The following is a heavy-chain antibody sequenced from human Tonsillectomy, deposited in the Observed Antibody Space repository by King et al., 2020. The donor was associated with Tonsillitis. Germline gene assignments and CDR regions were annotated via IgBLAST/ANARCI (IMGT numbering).Heavy chain of an antibody. J-gene: IGHJ4*02. CDR1: GFTFSTYG. V-gene: IGHV3-30*18. Sequence: VQLVESGGGVVQPGRSLRLSCAASGFTFSTYGMHWVRQAPGKGLEWVGLISNDGSDKYYADSVKGRFTFSRDNSKNTLYLQMNSLTTEDTALYYCAKVTGPVGGSFDSWGQGTLVTVSS. CDR2: ISNDGSDK. CDR3: AKVTGPVGGSFDS. D-gene: IGHD1-26*01.